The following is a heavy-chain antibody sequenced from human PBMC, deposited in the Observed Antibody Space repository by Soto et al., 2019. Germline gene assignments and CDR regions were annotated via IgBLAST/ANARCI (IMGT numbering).Heavy chain of an antibody. J-gene: IGHJ3*02. CDR3: ARVRIYADESGRPFDS. CDR1: GFTFSDHY. Sequence: EVQLVESGGGLVQPGGSLRLSCAASGFTFSDHYMDWFRQAPGKGLAWVGRIRNKANSYSTQYAASVKGRFTISRDDSKTSLSLQMSSLTTEDTAVYYCARVRIYADESGRPFDSCGHGTVVTVS. V-gene: IGHV3-72*01. D-gene: IGHD2-8*01. CDR2: IRNKANSYST.